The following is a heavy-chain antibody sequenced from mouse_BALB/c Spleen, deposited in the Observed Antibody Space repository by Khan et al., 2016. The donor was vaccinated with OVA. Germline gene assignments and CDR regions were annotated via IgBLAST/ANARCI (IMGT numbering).Heavy chain of an antibody. J-gene: IGHJ4*01. CDR1: GYTFKNHG. CDR2: INTYTGEP. Sequence: QIQLVQSGPELKKPGETVKISCKASGYTFKNHGMNWVKQAPGKGLKWMGWINTYTGEPTSVEDFKGRFAFSLETSASTAYLQINNLKNEDTATYFSARPPFFSYVMVYWGQGTSVTVSS. V-gene: IGHV9-3-1*01. CDR3: ARPPFFSYVMVY.